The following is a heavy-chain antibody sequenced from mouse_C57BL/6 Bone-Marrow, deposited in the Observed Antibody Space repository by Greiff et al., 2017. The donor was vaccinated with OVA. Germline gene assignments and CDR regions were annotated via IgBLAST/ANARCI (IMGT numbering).Heavy chain of an antibody. CDR3: AQDDCDEAY. CDR2: IYPGHGNP. Sequence: EVKLMESGAELARPGASVKLSCTASGFTITTYYLRCVKQRPEQGLEWIGSIYPGHGNPAYTSKFKGKVTITADTSSSTAYMQLRSLTSEDAAVYVCAQDDCDEAYWGQGKGVIVSA. CDR1: GFTITTYY. J-gene: IGHJ3*01. D-gene: IGHD2-4*01. V-gene: IGHV14-4*01.